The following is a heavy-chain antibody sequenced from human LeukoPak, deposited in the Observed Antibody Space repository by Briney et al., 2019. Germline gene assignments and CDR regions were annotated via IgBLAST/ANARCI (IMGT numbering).Heavy chain of an antibody. CDR1: GFTFSDYY. V-gene: IGHV3-11*06. CDR3: ARNRYDSSGSNWFDP. CDR2: ISSSGVHT. J-gene: IGHJ5*02. Sequence: GGSLRLSCAASGFTFSDYYMSWIRQAPGKGLEWVSYISSSGVHTDYADSVKGRFTISRDNAKNSLYLQMNSLRAEVTAVYYCARNRYDSSGSNWFDPWGQGTLVTVSS. D-gene: IGHD3-22*01.